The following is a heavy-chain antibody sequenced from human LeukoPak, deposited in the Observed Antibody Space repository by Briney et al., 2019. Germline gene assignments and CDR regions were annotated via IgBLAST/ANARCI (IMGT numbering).Heavy chain of an antibody. J-gene: IGHJ6*03. CDR2: IIPIFGTA. CDR3: ASCSADYYYYMDV. Sequence: EASVKVSCKASGGTFSSYAISWVRQAPGQGLEWMGGIIPIFGTANYAQKFQGRVTITTDESTSTAYMELSSLRSEDTAAYYCASCSADYYYYMDVWGKGTTVTVSS. V-gene: IGHV1-69*05. CDR1: GGTFSSYA. D-gene: IGHD3-10*02.